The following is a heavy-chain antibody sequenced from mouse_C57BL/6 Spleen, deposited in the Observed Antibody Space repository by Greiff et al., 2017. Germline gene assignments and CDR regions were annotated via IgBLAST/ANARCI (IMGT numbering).Heavy chain of an antibody. Sequence: VQLQQSGAELVKPGASVKLSCTASGFNIKDYYMHWVKQRTEKGLEWIGRIDPEDGETKYAPKFQGKATITADTSSNTAYLQRSSLTAEDTDVYYCAKEGSTGAMDDWGQGTSVTVAS. CDR3: AKEGSTGAMDD. CDR1: GFNIKDYY. CDR2: IDPEDGET. J-gene: IGHJ4*01. D-gene: IGHD1-1*01. V-gene: IGHV14-2*01.